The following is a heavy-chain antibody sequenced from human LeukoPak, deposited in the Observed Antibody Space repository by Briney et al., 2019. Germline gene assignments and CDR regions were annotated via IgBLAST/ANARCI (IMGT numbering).Heavy chain of an antibody. CDR3: AREMIVVVPAASLRYYYYYMDV. J-gene: IGHJ6*03. CDR2: INPNSGGT. D-gene: IGHD2-2*01. CDR1: GYTFTGYY. Sequence: GASVKVSCKASGYTFTGYYIHWVRQAPGQGLEWMGWINPNSGGTNYAQKFQGRDTMTRDTSISTAYMELSRLRSDDTAVYYCAREMIVVVPAASLRYYYYYMDVWGKGTTVTISS. V-gene: IGHV1-2*02.